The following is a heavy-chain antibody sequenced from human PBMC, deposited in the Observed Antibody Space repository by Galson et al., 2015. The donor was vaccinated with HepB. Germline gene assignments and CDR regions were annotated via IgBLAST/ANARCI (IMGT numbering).Heavy chain of an antibody. J-gene: IGHJ4*02. D-gene: IGHD6-6*01. CDR2: HDGST. CDR3: ARDNRGYTSSSQLDY. V-gene: IGHV4-30-2*04. Sequence: HDGSTRYNPSLKSRVTISVDTSKNQFSLRLRSVTAADTAVYYCARDNRGYTSSSQLDYWGQGTLVTVSS.